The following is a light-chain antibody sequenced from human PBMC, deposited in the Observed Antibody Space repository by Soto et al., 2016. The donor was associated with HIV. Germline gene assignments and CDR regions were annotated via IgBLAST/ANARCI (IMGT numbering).Light chain of an antibody. CDR2: ESS. V-gene: IGLV3-19*01. J-gene: IGLJ2*01. CDR3: NSRDSSGNHL. CDR1: NIGRVP. Sequence: SYVLAQPPSVSVAPGETARISCGGDNIGRVPVQWYQQRPGQAPVMVIFESSDRPSGIPDRFSGSSSGNTASLTITGAQAEDEADYYCNSRDSSGNHLIGGGTKLTVL.